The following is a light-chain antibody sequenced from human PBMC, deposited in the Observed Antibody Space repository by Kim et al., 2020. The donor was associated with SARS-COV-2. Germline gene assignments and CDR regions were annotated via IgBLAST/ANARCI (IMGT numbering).Light chain of an antibody. V-gene: IGKV3-15*01. Sequence: VAPGERVTLSCRASESVDINLAWYQQKPGQAPRILIYGASTRTTDIPARFSGSGSGTEFTLTISSLQSEDFAVYYCQQYNNWPVYTFGQGTKLEI. CDR2: GAS. CDR3: QQYNNWPVYT. CDR1: ESVDIN. J-gene: IGKJ2*01.